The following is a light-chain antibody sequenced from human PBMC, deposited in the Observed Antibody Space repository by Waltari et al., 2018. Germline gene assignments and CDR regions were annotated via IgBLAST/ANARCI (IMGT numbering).Light chain of an antibody. CDR2: DVT. Sequence: QSALTQPRSVSGSPGQSVTISCTGASSDVGGYNYVSWYQQHPGQALKFIIYDVTKRPSVVPERFSGSKSGNTASLTISGLQAEDEADYYCCSYAGSLYLFGTGTKVTVL. J-gene: IGLJ1*01. CDR3: CSYAGSLYL. V-gene: IGLV2-11*01. CDR1: SSDVGGYNY.